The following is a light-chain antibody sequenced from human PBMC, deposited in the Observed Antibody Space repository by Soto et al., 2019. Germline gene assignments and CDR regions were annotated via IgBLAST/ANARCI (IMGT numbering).Light chain of an antibody. Sequence: EIVMTQSPATLSVSPGERVTLSCRASLSVSSNLAWYQQKPGQAPRLLIYGASTRATGIPVRFSGSGSGTEFTLTISSLQSEDFAVYYCQQYNNWPLTFGQGTRLEIK. V-gene: IGKV3-15*01. J-gene: IGKJ5*01. CDR1: LSVSSN. CDR3: QQYNNWPLT. CDR2: GAS.